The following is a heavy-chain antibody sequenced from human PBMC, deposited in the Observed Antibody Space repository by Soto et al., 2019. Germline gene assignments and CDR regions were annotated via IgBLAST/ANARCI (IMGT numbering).Heavy chain of an antibody. J-gene: IGHJ4*02. CDR2: ISGSGGST. CDR3: GPFPSATGDRTYYFDY. D-gene: IGHD7-27*01. Sequence: GGSLRLSCAASGFTFSSYAMSWVRQAPGKGLEWVSAISGSGGSTYYADSVKGRFTISRDNSKNTLYLQMNSLRAEDTAVYYCGPFPSATGDRTYYFDYWGQGTLVTVSS. V-gene: IGHV3-23*01. CDR1: GFTFSSYA.